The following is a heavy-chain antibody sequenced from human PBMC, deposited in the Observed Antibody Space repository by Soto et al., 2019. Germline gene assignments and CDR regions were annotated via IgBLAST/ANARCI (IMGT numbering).Heavy chain of an antibody. CDR3: AILAPLALDDIVVLVAATPAFYI. D-gene: IGHD2-15*01. CDR2: ISSSSSYI. Sequence: GGSLRLSCAASGLTFSSYSMNWVRQAPGKGLEWVSSISSSSSYINYAYSVKGRFTISRYNAKNSMYLQMNRLRVEDPAVYSCAILAPLALDDIVVLVAATPAFYIWGQGSMVTFSS. CDR1: GLTFSSYS. J-gene: IGHJ3*02. V-gene: IGHV3-21*01.